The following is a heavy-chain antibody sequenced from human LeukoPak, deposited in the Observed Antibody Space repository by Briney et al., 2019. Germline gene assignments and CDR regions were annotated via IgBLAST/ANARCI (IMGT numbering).Heavy chain of an antibody. Sequence: GSSVKVSCKASGGSFNSYAITWVRQAPAQGLAWMGRIIPVFGSSNYAQKFQDRVTLTADIASNTAYMELNSLTSEDTAVYFCAKQGGARQDYYMDVWGNGTTVIVSS. CDR1: GGSFNSYA. CDR2: IIPVFGSS. CDR3: AKQGGARQDYYMDV. V-gene: IGHV1-69*06. D-gene: IGHD1-26*01. J-gene: IGHJ6*03.